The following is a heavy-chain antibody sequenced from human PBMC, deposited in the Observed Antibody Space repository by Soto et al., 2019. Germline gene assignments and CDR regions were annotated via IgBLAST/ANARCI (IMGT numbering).Heavy chain of an antibody. V-gene: IGHV1-69*01. Sequence: QVQLVQSGAEVKKPGSSVKVSCKASGGTFSSYAISWVRQAPGQGLEWMGGIIPIFGTANYAQKFQGRVTITADESTSTAYMELSSLRSEDTAVYYCARAKDIVVLPATLRQYYFDYWGQGTLVTVSS. J-gene: IGHJ4*02. CDR3: ARAKDIVVLPATLRQYYFDY. CDR2: IIPIFGTA. CDR1: GGTFSSYA. D-gene: IGHD2-2*01.